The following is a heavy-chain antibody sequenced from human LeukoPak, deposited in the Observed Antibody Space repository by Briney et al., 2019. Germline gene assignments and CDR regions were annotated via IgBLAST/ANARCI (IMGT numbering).Heavy chain of an antibody. Sequence: SETLSLTCPVSGGSISSCSYYWGWIRQPPGKGVEWIGCIYYSGNTHYTPSLKSRVTISVDTSKTQFSLKLSSVTAADTAVYYCARLVAYSNYEGYFDYWGQGTLVTVSS. V-gene: IGHV4-39*01. J-gene: IGHJ4*02. CDR2: IYYSGNT. D-gene: IGHD4-11*01. CDR1: GGSISSCSYY. CDR3: ARLVAYSNYEGYFDY.